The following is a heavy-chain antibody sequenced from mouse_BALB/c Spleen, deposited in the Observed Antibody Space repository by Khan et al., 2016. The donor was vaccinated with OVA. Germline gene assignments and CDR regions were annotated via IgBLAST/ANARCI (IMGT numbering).Heavy chain of an antibody. CDR3: TNGNDGCFAY. V-gene: IGHV5-9-1*01. Sequence: EVELVESGGGLVEPGGSLKLSCAASGFTFSSFVMSWVRQTPEKRLEWVATISSAATYTYYPDSVKGRFTISRDNAKNTLYLQMNSLRSDDTAIYYCTNGNDGCFAYWGQGTLVTVST. D-gene: IGHD1-1*01. CDR2: ISSAATYT. J-gene: IGHJ3*01. CDR1: GFTFSSFV.